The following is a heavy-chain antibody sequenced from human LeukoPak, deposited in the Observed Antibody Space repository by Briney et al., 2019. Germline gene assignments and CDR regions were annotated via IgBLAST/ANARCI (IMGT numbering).Heavy chain of an antibody. CDR2: IKSKTDGGTT. V-gene: IGHV3-15*01. D-gene: IGHD3-22*01. Sequence: PGGYLRLSCAVSGFTFSNGWMSWVRQAPGKGLEWVGRIKSKTDGGTTDYAAPVKGRFTISRDDSKNTLYLQMNSLKTEDTAVYYCTTEYYYDSSGLFDYWGQGTLVTVSS. CDR3: TTEYYYDSSGLFDY. J-gene: IGHJ4*02. CDR1: GFTFSNGW.